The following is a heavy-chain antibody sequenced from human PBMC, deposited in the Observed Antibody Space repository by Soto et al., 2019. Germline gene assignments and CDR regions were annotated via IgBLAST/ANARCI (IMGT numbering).Heavy chain of an antibody. CDR3: AKDNNWNYVGVVDY. D-gene: IGHD1-7*01. CDR2: ISGSGGST. V-gene: IGHV3-23*01. CDR1: GFTFSSYA. J-gene: IGHJ4*02. Sequence: XGSLRLSCSASGFTFSSYAMSWVRQAPGKGLDWVSAISGSGGSTYYADSVKGRFTISRDNSKNTLYLQMNSLRAEDTAVYYCAKDNNWNYVGVVDYWGQGTLVTVSS.